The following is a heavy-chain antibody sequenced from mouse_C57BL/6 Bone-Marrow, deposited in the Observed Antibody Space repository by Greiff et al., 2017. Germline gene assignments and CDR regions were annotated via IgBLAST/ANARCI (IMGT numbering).Heavy chain of an antibody. D-gene: IGHD1-1*01. CDR3: ARTPFITTVVAPYVDY. V-gene: IGHV5-17*01. Sequence: EVQRVESGGGLVKPGGSLKLSCAASGFTFSDYGMHWVRQAPEKGLEWVAYISSGCSTIYYADTVQGRFTISRDNAKNTLFLQMTSLRSEDTAMYYCARTPFITTVVAPYVDYWGQGTTLTVSS. CDR1: GFTFSDYG. CDR2: ISSGCSTI. J-gene: IGHJ2*01.